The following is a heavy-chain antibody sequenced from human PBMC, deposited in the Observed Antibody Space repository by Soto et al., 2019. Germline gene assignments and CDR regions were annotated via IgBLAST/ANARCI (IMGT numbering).Heavy chain of an antibody. CDR2: IYYSGST. CDR3: ARQVGDYDFWSGYLNWFDP. Sequence: SETLSLTCTVSGGSISSSSYYWGWIRQPPGKGLEWIGSIYYSGSTYYNPSLKSRVTISVDTSKNQFSLKLSSVTAADTAVYYCARQVGDYDFWSGYLNWFDPWGQGTLVTVS. D-gene: IGHD3-3*01. CDR1: GGSISSSSYY. V-gene: IGHV4-39*01. J-gene: IGHJ5*02.